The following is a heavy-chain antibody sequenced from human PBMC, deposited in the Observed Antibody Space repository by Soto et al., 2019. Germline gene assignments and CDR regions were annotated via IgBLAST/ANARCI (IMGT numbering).Heavy chain of an antibody. V-gene: IGHV1-3*01. J-gene: IGHJ4*02. CDR1: GYTFTSYA. CDR3: ARDHPSTSQHQFDY. CDR2: INAGNGNT. Sequence: ASVKVSCKASGYTFTSYAMHWGRQAPGQRLEWMGWINAGNGNTKYSQKFQGRVTITRDTSASTAYMELSSLRSEDTAVYYCARDHPSTSQHQFDYWGQGTLVTVSS. D-gene: IGHD2-2*01.